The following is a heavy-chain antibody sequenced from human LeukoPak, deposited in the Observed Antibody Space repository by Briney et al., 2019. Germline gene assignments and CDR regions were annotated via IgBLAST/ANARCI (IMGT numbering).Heavy chain of an antibody. Sequence: PSGTLSLTCAVSGGSISSSNWWSWVRQPPGKGLEWIGEIYHSGTTHYSPSLESRVTISVDTSKNQFSLKLASVTAADTAIYYCAKGAGGFSYYNWFDPWGQGTLVTVSS. J-gene: IGHJ5*02. CDR2: IYHSGTT. CDR3: AKGAGGFSYYNWFDP. D-gene: IGHD5-18*01. V-gene: IGHV4-4*02. CDR1: GGSISSSNW.